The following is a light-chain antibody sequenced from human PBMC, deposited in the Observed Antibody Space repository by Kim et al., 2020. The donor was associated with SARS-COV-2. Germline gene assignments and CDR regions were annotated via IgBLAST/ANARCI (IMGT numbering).Light chain of an antibody. V-gene: IGLV6-57*03. CDR3: QSYDSSNPRV. CDR1: AGRITTIY. CDR2: ESN. Sequence: NTPTISCTRSAGRITTIYVKLYQQRPSSAPTIVIFESNQRPSGVPARFSGSIDAASNSASLTISGLKTEDEADYYCQSYDSSNPRVFGGGTQLTVL. J-gene: IGLJ2*01.